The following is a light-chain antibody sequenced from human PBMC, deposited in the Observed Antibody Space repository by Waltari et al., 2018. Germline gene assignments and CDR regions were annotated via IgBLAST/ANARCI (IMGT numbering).Light chain of an antibody. J-gene: IGKJ1*01. CDR3: QHYVMLPVT. CDR2: GIF. Sequence: EIVLTQSPGTLSLSPGERATLSCRTSQSVSRALAWYQQKPGQAPRLLIYGIFNRATGIPDRFSGSGSGTDFSLTISRLEPEDFAVYYCQHYVMLPVTFGQGTKLEFK. V-gene: IGKV3-20*01. CDR1: QSVSRA.